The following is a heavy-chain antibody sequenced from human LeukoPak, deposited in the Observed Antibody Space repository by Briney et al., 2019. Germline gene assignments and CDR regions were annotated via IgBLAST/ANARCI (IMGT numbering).Heavy chain of an antibody. CDR3: ASDIVVVPTGY. CDR2: ISWNSGSI. CDR1: GFTFDDYA. V-gene: IGHV3-9*01. D-gene: IGHD2-2*01. J-gene: IGHJ4*02. Sequence: GGSLRLSCAASGFTFDDYAMHWVRQAPGKGLEWVSGISWNSGSIGYADSVKGRFTISRDNAKNSLYLQMNSLRAEDTAVYYCASDIVVVPTGYWGQGTLVTVSS.